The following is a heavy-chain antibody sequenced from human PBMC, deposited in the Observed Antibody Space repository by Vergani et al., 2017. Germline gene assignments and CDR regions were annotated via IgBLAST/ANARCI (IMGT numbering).Heavy chain of an antibody. D-gene: IGHD2-21*02. CDR1: GDSISPYF. CDR3: ARGGWLVPDV. J-gene: IGHJ4*02. CDR2: ISYSGNT. V-gene: IGHV4-59*01. Sequence: QVQLHESGPGLVKPSETLSLTCTVSGDSISPYFWTWIRQPPGQGLEWIGYISYSGNTNCAPSLKSRVPISLDTSKNQFSLQVNSVTPSDTAVYYCARGGWLVPDVWGQGTLVTVSS.